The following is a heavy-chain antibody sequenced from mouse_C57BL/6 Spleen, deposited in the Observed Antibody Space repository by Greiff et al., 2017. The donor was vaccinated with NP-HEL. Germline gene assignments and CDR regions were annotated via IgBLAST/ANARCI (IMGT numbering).Heavy chain of an antibody. CDR3: AKEDDYYWYFDV. D-gene: IGHD2-4*01. J-gene: IGHJ1*03. CDR1: GFSLTSYG. V-gene: IGHV2-5*01. Sequence: VKLMESGPGLVQPSQSLSITCTVSGFSLTSYGVHWVRQSPGKGLEWLGVIWRGGSTDYTAAFMSRLSITKDNSKSQVFFKMNSLQADDTAIYYCAKEDDYYWYFDVWGTGTTVTVSS. CDR2: IWRGGST.